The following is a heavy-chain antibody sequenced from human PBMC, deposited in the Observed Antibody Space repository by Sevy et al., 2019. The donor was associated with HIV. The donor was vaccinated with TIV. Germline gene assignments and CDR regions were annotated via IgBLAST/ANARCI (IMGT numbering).Heavy chain of an antibody. V-gene: IGHV3-48*03. Sequence: GGSLRLSCVASGFVFSSYEMNWDRQAPGKGLEWVSYITNSGSSVYYSDSVRGRFTISRDNAKNSLFLQMNSLRAEDTALYYCARDLPPSATTVSHFDYWGRRTLVTVSS. CDR3: ARDLPPSATTVSHFDY. D-gene: IGHD4-17*01. CDR1: GFVFSSYE. CDR2: ITNSGSSV. J-gene: IGHJ4*02.